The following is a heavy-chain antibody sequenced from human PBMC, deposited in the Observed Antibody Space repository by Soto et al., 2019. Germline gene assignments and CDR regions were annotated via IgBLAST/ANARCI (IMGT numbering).Heavy chain of an antibody. CDR2: IYWNDDK. CDR3: AHSAPKGLYYCMDV. Sequence: QITLKESGPTLVKPTQTLTLTCTFSGFSLSTSGVRVGWIRQPQGKTLEWLALIYWNDDKRYSPSLKSRHTITKDTSKNPVGLTMTNIDPVDTAAYYGAHSAPKGLYYCMDVWGQGTTVTFS. V-gene: IGHV2-5*01. CDR1: GFSLSTSGVR. J-gene: IGHJ6*02.